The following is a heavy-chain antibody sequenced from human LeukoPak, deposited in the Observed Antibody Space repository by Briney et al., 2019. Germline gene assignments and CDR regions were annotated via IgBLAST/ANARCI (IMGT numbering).Heavy chain of an antibody. CDR2: INWNGGST. CDR3: ARGGGGHDIPTDY. J-gene: IGHJ4*02. CDR1: GFTFDDYG. D-gene: IGHD3-9*01. V-gene: IGHV3-20*04. Sequence: PGGSLRLSCASSGFTFDDYGMSWVRQAPGKGLKWVSGINWNGGSTGYADSVKGRFTISRDNAKNSLYLQMNSLRAEDTALYYCARGGGGHDIPTDYWGQGTLVTVSS.